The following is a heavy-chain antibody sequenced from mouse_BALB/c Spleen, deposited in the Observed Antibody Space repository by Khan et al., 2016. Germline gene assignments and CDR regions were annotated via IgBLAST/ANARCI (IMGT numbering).Heavy chain of an antibody. Sequence: QLQESGPGLVKPSQSLSLTCTVTGYSITSDYAWNWIRQFPGNKLEWMGYISYSGSTSYNPSLKSRISITRDTSKNQFFLQLNSVTTEDTATXYCAGANWDLCYAMDYWGQGTSVTVSS. CDR2: ISYSGST. J-gene: IGHJ4*01. D-gene: IGHD4-1*01. V-gene: IGHV3-2*02. CDR3: AGANWDLCYAMDY. CDR1: GYSITSDYA.